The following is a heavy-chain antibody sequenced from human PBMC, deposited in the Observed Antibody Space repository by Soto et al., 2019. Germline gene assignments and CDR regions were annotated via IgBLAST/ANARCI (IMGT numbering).Heavy chain of an antibody. D-gene: IGHD2-2*01. Sequence: EVQLVESGGGLIQPGGSLRLSCAASGFTFTGNDMNWVRQAPGKGLEWVALLYSSGSNYYADTVKGRLAISRENSNNTLYLPVSCLGAVDTAVYYCAARLLCPGATWGEGTMVTVSS. CDR3: AARLLCPGAT. CDR1: GFTFTGND. CDR2: LYSSGSN. J-gene: IGHJ3*01. V-gene: IGHV3-53*01.